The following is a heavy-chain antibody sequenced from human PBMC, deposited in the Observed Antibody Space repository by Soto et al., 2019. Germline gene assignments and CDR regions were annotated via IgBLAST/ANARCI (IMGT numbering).Heavy chain of an antibody. CDR1: GFSLSTTGVG. CDR3: AHSRYDFWSGAPVEYMDV. D-gene: IGHD3-3*01. CDR2: IYWDDDK. Sequence: QITLKESGPTLVKPTQPLTLTCTFSGFSLSTTGVGVGWIRQPPGKALEWLVLIYWDDDKRYSPSPKSRLTINKDTSKNQVVLTMTNMDPVDTATYYCAHSRYDFWSGAPVEYMDVWGKGTTVTVSS. V-gene: IGHV2-5*02. J-gene: IGHJ6*03.